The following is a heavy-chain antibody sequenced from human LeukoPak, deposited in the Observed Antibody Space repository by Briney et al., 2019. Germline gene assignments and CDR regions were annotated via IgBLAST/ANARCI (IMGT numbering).Heavy chain of an antibody. Sequence: GRSLRLSCAASGSTFSRYAMHWVRQAPGEGLAWVAVIAYDGGKAYYTDSVKGRFTIFRDNSKNTLYLQMNRLRPEDTAIYYCARDDSDVGMVATISREGDYFDSWGQGTLVTVSS. CDR2: IAYDGGKA. D-gene: IGHD5-12*01. CDR1: GSTFSRYA. CDR3: ARDDSDVGMVATISREGDYFDS. V-gene: IGHV3-30*04. J-gene: IGHJ4*02.